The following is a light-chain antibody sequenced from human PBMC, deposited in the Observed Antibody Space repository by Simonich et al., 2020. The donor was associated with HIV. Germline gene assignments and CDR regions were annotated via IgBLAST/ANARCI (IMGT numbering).Light chain of an antibody. CDR1: QNIAGN. CDR2: YSS. J-gene: IGKJ4*01. CDR3: QQYGSSPPRLT. V-gene: IGKV3-15*01. Sequence: EIVMTQSPATLSVSPGERATLSCRASQNIAGNVARYQHKPGHAPRILNYYSSTRATGVPSRFSGSGSGTDFTLTISRLEPEDFAVYYCQQYGSSPPRLTFGGGTKVEIK.